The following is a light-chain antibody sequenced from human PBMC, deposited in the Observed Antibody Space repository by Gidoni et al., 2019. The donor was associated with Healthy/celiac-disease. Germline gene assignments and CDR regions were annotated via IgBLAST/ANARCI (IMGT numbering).Light chain of an antibody. CDR3: SSYTSSSTHVV. V-gene: IGLV2-14*01. Sequence: QSALTQPASVSGSPGQSITISCTGTSSDVGGYNYVSWYQQHPGKAPKLMIYAVSNRPSGVSNRFSGSKSGNTASLTISGLLPEDEADYYCSSYTSSSTHVVFGGGTKLTVL. CDR1: SSDVGGYNY. CDR2: AVS. J-gene: IGLJ2*01.